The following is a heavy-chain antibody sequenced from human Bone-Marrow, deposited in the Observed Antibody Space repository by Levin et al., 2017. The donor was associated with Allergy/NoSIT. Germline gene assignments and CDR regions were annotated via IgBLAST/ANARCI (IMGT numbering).Heavy chain of an antibody. CDR1: GFTFSSYW. CDR2: IKQDGSEK. V-gene: IGHV3-7*03. J-gene: IGHJ6*04. Sequence: GGSLRLSCAASGFTFSSYWMSWVRQAPGKGLEWVANIKQDGSEKYYVDSVKGRFTISRDNAKNSLYLQMNSLRAEDTAVYYGVRGSSCTGGVCGVDVWGKGTTVTVSS. CDR3: VRGSSCTGGVCGVDV. D-gene: IGHD2-8*02.